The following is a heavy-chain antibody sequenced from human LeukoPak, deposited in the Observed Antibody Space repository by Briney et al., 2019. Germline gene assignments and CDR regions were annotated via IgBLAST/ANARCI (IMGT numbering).Heavy chain of an antibody. Sequence: GGSLRLSYAASGFTFSSYWMHWFRQAPGKGLVWVSRINTDGRTTGYADSVRGRFTISRDNAKNTLYLQMNGLRAEDTAVYYCAKDLTWNTADYWGQGTLVTVSS. CDR3: AKDLTWNTADY. CDR2: INTDGRTT. CDR1: GFTFSSYW. D-gene: IGHD1/OR15-1a*01. J-gene: IGHJ4*02. V-gene: IGHV3-74*01.